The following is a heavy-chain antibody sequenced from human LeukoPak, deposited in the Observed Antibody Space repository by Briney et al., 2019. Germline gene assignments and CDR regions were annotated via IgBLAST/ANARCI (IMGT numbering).Heavy chain of an antibody. CDR3: ARRVVGALNWFDP. CDR2: INHSGST. J-gene: IGHJ5*02. D-gene: IGHD1-26*01. Sequence: PSETLSLTCAVYGGSFSGYYWSWIRQPPGKGLEWIGEINHSGSTNYNPSLKSRVTISVDTSKNQFSLKLSSVTAADTAVYYCARRVVGALNWFDPWGQGTLVTVSS. CDR1: GGSFSGYY. V-gene: IGHV4-34*01.